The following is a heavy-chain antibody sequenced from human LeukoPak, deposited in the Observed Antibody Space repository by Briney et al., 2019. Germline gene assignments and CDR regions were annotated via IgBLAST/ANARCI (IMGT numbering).Heavy chain of an antibody. CDR1: GFTFSSYA. V-gene: IGHV3-23*01. CDR2: ITNGGDYT. J-gene: IGHJ3*02. CDR3: AREITWEVIPI. D-gene: IGHD3-16*01. Sequence: GGSLRLSCAASGFTFSSYAMTWVRQAPGKGLEWVSSITNGGDYTYYTDSVKGRFTISRDNSKNTLYLKLNSLRAEDTAAYYCAREITWEVIPIWGQGTMVTVSS.